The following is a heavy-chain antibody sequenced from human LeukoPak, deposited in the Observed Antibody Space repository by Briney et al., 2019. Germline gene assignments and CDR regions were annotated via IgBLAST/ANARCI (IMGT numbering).Heavy chain of an antibody. CDR3: ARLPGDYYDSSGYYYHWYFDL. CDR2: IYYSGST. V-gene: IGHV4-59*08. CDR1: GGSISSYY. J-gene: IGHJ2*01. Sequence: SETLSLTCTVSGGSISSYYWSWIRQPPGKGLEWIGYIYYSGSTNYNPSLKSRATISVDTSKNQFSLKLSSVTAADTAVYYCARLPGDYYDSSGYYYHWYFDLWGRGTLVTVSS. D-gene: IGHD3-22*01.